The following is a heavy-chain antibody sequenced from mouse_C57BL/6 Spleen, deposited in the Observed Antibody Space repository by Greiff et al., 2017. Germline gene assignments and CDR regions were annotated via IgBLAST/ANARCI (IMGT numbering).Heavy chain of an antibody. Sequence: QVQLQQPGAELVKPGASVKLSCKASGYTFTSYWMQWVKQRPGQGLEWIGEIDPSDSYTNYNQKFKGKATLTVDTSSSTAYMQLSSLTSEDSAVYYCARSGSSSTGTGFAYWGQGTLVTVSA. J-gene: IGHJ3*01. CDR2: IDPSDSYT. V-gene: IGHV1-50*01. CDR3: ARSGSSSTGTGFAY. D-gene: IGHD4-1*02. CDR1: GYTFTSYW.